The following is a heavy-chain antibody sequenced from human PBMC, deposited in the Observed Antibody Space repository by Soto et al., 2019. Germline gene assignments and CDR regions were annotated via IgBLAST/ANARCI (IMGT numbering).Heavy chain of an antibody. V-gene: IGHV1-18*01. CDR2: ISDYNCNT. CDR3: ARPQNDILTDSYTNYFDP. Sequence: QVQLVQSGAEVKKPGASVKVSCKASGFTFSNYGITWLRQVPGQGLEWMGWISDYNCNTVHAQEYQGRLTMTTDTATSTAYMELRSLRPDDTAVYYCARPQNDILTDSYTNYFDPWGQGTLVTVSS. J-gene: IGHJ5*02. D-gene: IGHD3-9*01. CDR1: GFTFSNYG.